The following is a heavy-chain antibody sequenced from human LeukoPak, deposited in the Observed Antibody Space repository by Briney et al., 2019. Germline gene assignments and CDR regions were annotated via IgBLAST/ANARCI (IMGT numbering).Heavy chain of an antibody. V-gene: IGHV3-23*01. J-gene: IGHJ4*02. D-gene: IGHD2-2*01. CDR1: GFTFSSYA. CDR3: AKGGSPSCYCSSGY. CDR2: ISGSGGST. Sequence: HAGGSLRLPCAASGFTFSSYAMSWVRQAPGKGLEWVSAISGSGGSTYYADSVKGRFTISRDNSKNTLYLQMNSLRGEDTAVYYCAKGGSPSCYCSSGYWGQGTLVTVSS.